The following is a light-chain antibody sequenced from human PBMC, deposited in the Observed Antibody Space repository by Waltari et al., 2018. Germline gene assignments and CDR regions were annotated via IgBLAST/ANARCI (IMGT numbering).Light chain of an antibody. J-gene: IGLJ2*01. CDR1: SRDIGRYNY. CDR2: DVG. V-gene: IGLV2-23*02. CDR3: CSYAGSSNVV. Sequence: QSALTQPASVSGSPGQSITISCTGSSRDIGRYNYVSWFQQHPGKAPKLMIFDVGKRPSGVSNRFSGSKSDISASLTISGLQAEDEADYYCCSYAGSSNVVFGGGTKVTVL.